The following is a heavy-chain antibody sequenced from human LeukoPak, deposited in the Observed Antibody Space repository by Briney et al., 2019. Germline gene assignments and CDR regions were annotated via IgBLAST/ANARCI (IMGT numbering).Heavy chain of an antibody. J-gene: IGHJ6*02. CDR2: IIPIFGTA. Sequence: SVKVSCKASGYTFSSYAISWVRQAPGQGLEWMGGIIPIFGTANYAQKFQGRVTITADESTSTAYMELSSLRSEDTAVYYCARAGGCGGDCYNYYYGMDVWGQGTTVTVSS. D-gene: IGHD2-21*02. CDR3: ARAGGCGGDCYNYYYGMDV. V-gene: IGHV1-69*13. CDR1: GYTFSSYA.